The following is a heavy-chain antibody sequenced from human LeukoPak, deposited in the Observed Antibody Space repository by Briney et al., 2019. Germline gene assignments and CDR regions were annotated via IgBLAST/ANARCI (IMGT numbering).Heavy chain of an antibody. Sequence: SETLSLTCTVSGGSISSGSYYWCWIRQPAGKGLEWIGRIYTSGSTNYNPSLKSRVTISADTSKNQFSLKLTSVTAADTAVYYCARDGDSGVYAYWGQGTLVTVSS. D-gene: IGHD4-17*01. CDR3: ARDGDSGVYAY. CDR2: IYTSGST. J-gene: IGHJ4*02. CDR1: GGSISSGSYY. V-gene: IGHV4-61*02.